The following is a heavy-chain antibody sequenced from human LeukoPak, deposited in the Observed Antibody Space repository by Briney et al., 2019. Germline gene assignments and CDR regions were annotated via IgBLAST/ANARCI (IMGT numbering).Heavy chain of an antibody. V-gene: IGHV3-21*01. J-gene: IGHJ4*02. Sequence: GGSLRLSCAASGFTFSSYAMSWVRQAPGKGLEWVSSISSSSSYIYYADSVKGRFTISRDNAKNSLYLQMNSLRAGDTAVYYCARGARSSGWYFDYWGQGTLVTVSS. D-gene: IGHD6-19*01. CDR1: GFTFSSYA. CDR2: ISSSSSYI. CDR3: ARGARSSGWYFDY.